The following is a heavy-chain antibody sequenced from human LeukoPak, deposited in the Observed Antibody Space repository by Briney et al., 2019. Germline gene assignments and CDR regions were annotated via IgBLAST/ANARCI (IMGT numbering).Heavy chain of an antibody. D-gene: IGHD2-21*02. J-gene: IGHJ4*02. Sequence: AAVKVSCKASGYTFTSYGISGVGQAPGQGLEWMGWINAYNGNTNYAHKLQGRATITTDQSMSTAHMELRSLTSDDPAVYYCARDSRHIVVVTASGYRGQGTIVSVSS. V-gene: IGHV1-18*04. CDR3: ARDSRHIVVVTASGY. CDR2: INAYNGNT. CDR1: GYTFTSYG.